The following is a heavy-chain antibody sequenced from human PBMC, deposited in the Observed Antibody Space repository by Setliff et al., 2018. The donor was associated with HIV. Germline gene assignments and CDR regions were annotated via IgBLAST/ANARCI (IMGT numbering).Heavy chain of an antibody. J-gene: IGHJ4*02. CDR1: GFIVSENY. Sequence: LRLSCAASGFIVSENYMSWLRQAPGKGLEWVSVLYTGGRTHYGDSVKGRFTISRDNSKNTLFLQMNSLRAEDTAVYYCARRPGSGYGYFDYRGPGTLVTVSS. CDR2: LYTGGRT. D-gene: IGHD5-12*01. CDR3: ARRPGSGYGYFDY. V-gene: IGHV3-66*01.